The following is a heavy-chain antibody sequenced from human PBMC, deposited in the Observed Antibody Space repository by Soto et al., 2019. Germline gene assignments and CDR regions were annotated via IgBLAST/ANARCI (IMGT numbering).Heavy chain of an antibody. Sequence: EVQLVESGGGLAQPGGSLRLSCAASGFTLSGYAMDWVRQAPGKGLEYVSGISSNGVGTYYANSVQGRFTISRDNSKNTVYLQMDSLRPEDMAVYYCARRARPDFYYMDVWGKGTTVTVS. CDR2: ISSNGVGT. CDR3: ARRARPDFYYMDV. J-gene: IGHJ6*03. D-gene: IGHD6-6*01. CDR1: GFTLSGYA. V-gene: IGHV3-64*01.